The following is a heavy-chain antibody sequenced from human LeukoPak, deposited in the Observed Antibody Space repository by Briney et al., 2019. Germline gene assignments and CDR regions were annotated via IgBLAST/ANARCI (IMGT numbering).Heavy chain of an antibody. Sequence: ASVKISCKAPGYTFTGYYINWVRQAPGQAPEWVGWVNPNTGGTRYAQKFQGRVTMTRDTSITTAFMELRGLTFDDTAVFYCVRGAGPLDWGQGTLVTVSS. CDR2: VNPNTGGT. V-gene: IGHV1-2*02. CDR3: VRGAGPLD. J-gene: IGHJ4*02. CDR1: GYTFTGYY.